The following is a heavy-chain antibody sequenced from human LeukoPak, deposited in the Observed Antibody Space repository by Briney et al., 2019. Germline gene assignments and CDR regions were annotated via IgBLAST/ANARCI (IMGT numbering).Heavy chain of an antibody. CDR3: ARGWSYSSSWYRY. CDR2: IYYSGST. CDR1: GGSISSSSYY. D-gene: IGHD6-13*01. V-gene: IGHV4-39*07. Sequence: SETLSLTCTVSGGSISSSSYYWGWIRQPPGKGLEWIGSIYYSGSTYYNPSLKSRVTISVDTSKNQFSLKLSSVTAADTAVYYCARGWSYSSSWYRYWGQGTLVTVSS. J-gene: IGHJ4*02.